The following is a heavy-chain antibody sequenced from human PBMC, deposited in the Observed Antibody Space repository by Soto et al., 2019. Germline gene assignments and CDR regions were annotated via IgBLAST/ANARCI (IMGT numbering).Heavy chain of an antibody. Sequence: QVQLVQSGAEVKKPGSSVKVSCKASGGTFSSYTISWVRQAPGQGLEWRGRIIPILGIANYAQKFQGRVTITADKSTSTAYMELSSLRSEDTAVYYCASHDYGVRVEDWGKGTLVTVSS. CDR3: ASHDYGVRVED. CDR2: IIPILGIA. CDR1: GGTFSSYT. D-gene: IGHD4-17*01. J-gene: IGHJ4*02. V-gene: IGHV1-69*02.